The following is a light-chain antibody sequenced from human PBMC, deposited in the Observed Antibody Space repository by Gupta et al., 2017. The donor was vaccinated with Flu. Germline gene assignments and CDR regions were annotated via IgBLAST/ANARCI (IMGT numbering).Light chain of an antibody. CDR1: NIDVGKFIL. CDR2: EVT. CDR3: CSYTGNNTVV. Sequence: TNIDVGKFILVSWYQQQPVKDPKLIIYEVTNWPSDNPTRFSGSKSCITASLTISESQAEDEADYYSCSYTGNNTVVFGGGTSLTVL. V-gene: IGLV2-23*02. J-gene: IGLJ2*01.